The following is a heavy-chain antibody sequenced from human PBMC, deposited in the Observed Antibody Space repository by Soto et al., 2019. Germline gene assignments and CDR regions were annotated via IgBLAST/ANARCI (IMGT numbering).Heavy chain of an antibody. CDR1: GFTFSSYA. CDR3: AKDQYLMTAMVLNDY. V-gene: IGHV3-23*01. D-gene: IGHD5-18*01. J-gene: IGHJ4*02. Sequence: GGSLRLSCAASGFTFSSYAMSWVRQAPGKGPEWVSAISGSGGSTYYAGSVKGRFTISRDNSKNTLYLQMNSLRAEDTAVYYCAKDQYLMTAMVLNDYWGQGTLVTVSS. CDR2: ISGSGGST.